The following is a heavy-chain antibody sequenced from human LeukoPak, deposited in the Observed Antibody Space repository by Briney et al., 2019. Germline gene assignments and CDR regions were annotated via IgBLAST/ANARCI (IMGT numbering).Heavy chain of an antibody. V-gene: IGHV3-21*01. CDR2: ISSSSYI. CDR3: ATYGSGYYFDY. Sequence: KSGGSLRLSCAASGFTFSSYSMNWVRQAPGKGLEWVSSISSSSYIYYADSVKGRFTISRDNAKNSLYLQMNSLRAEDTAVYYCATYGSGYYFDYWGQGTLVTVSS. D-gene: IGHD3-10*01. CDR1: GFTFSSYS. J-gene: IGHJ4*02.